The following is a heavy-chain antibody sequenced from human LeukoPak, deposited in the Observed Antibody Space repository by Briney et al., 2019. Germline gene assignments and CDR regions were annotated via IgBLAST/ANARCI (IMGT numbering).Heavy chain of an antibody. CDR1: GFTVFDYA. Sequence: GGSLRLSCAASGFTVFDYAMSWVRQAPGKGLEWVSGISGTGSYTYYADSVKGRFTISRDDSKNMLYLQVNSLRAEDTAVYYCAREGVVHGSGSYYPFDYWGQGILVTVSS. J-gene: IGHJ4*02. V-gene: IGHV3-23*01. CDR2: ISGTGSYT. CDR3: AREGVVHGSGSYYPFDY. D-gene: IGHD3-10*01.